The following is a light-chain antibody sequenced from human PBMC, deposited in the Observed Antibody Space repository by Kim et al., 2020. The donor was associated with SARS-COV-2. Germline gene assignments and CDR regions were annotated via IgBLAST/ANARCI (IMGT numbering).Light chain of an antibody. CDR2: YDS. CDR3: QVWDSSSDHWV. CDR1: IIGIKI. J-gene: IGLJ3*02. Sequence: ASGKTARITCGGNIIGIKIVHWYQQKPGQAPVLVIYYDSDRPSGIPERFSGSNSGNTATLTISRVEAGDEADYYCQVWDSSSDHWVFGGGTQLTVL. V-gene: IGLV3-21*04.